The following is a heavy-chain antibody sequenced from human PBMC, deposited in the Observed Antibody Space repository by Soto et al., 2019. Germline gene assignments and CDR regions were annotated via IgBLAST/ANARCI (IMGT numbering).Heavy chain of an antibody. J-gene: IGHJ5*02. CDR1: GFTFSSYA. Sequence: PGGSLRLSCAASGFTFSSYAMSWVRQAPGKGLEWVSAISGSGGSTYYADSVKGRFTISRDNSKNMLYLQMNSLRAEDTAVYYCAKDPYGGYNSNYDWFDPWGQGTLVTVSS. V-gene: IGHV3-23*01. CDR3: AKDPYGGYNSNYDWFDP. CDR2: ISGSGGST. D-gene: IGHD1-7*01.